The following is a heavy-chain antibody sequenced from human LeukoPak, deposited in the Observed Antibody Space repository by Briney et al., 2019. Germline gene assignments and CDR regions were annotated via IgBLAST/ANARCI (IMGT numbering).Heavy chain of an antibody. J-gene: IGHJ6*02. CDR1: GGSISSYY. CDR2: IYYSGST. D-gene: IGHD3-10*01. CDR3: ARGTYYYGSGSYYGMDV. Sequence: SETLSLTCTVSGGSISSYYWSWIRQPPGKGLEWIGYIYYSGSTNYNPSLKSRVTISVDTSKNQFSLKLSSVTAADTAVYYCARGTYYYGSGSYYGMDVWGQGTTVTVSS. V-gene: IGHV4-59*01.